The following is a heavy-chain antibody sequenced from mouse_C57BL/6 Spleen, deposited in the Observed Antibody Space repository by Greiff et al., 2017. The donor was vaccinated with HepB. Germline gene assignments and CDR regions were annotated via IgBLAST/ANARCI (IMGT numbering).Heavy chain of an antibody. CDR3: ARRIYYDYSYYCDY. Sequence: VQLQQSGAELVKPGASVKISCKASGYAFSSYWMNWVKQRPGKGLEWIGQIYPGDGDTNYNGKFKGKATLTADKSSSTAYMQLSSLTSEDSAVYFCARRIYYDYSYYCDYWGQGTTLTVSS. CDR2: IYPGDGDT. D-gene: IGHD2-4*01. CDR1: GYAFSSYW. V-gene: IGHV1-80*01. J-gene: IGHJ2*01.